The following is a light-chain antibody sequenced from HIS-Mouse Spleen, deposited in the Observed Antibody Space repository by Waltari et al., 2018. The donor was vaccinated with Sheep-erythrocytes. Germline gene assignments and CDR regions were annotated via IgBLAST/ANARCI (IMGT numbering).Light chain of an antibody. CDR2: EGS. CDR1: SSDVGRYTL. J-gene: IGLJ3*02. CDR3: CSYAGSSTPWV. V-gene: IGLV2-23*01. Sequence: QSALTQPASVSGSPGQSITIPCTGTSSDVGRYTLVSWYQQHPGKAPKLMISEGSKRPSGVSNRFSGSKSGNTASLTISGLQAEDEADYYCCSYAGSSTPWVFGGGTKLTVL.